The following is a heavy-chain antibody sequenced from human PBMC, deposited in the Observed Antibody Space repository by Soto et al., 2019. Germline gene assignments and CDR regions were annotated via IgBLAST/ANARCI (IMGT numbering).Heavy chain of an antibody. CDR3: AREGIPGGGATFDS. V-gene: IGHV1-69*18. D-gene: IGHD6-13*01. CDR1: GGTFSSYT. J-gene: IGHJ4*02. Sequence: QVQLVQSGAEVKKPGSSVKVSCKASGGTFSSYTINWVRQAPGQGLEWMGRIIPIFRSTNYAQTFQDRVTIPADESTSTAYMELSSLISEDTAVYYCAREGIPGGGATFDSWSQGTLVTVSS. CDR2: IIPIFRST.